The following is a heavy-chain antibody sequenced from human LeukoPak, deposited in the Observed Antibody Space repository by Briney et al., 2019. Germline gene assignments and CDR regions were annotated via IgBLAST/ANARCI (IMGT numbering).Heavy chain of an antibody. D-gene: IGHD2-2*01. CDR2: IVVGSGNT. J-gene: IGHJ4*02. Sequence: GTSVKVSCKASGFTFSSSAIQWVRQVRGQRLEWIGWIVVGSGNTNYAQKFHDRVTITKDMSTMTAYMELSSLRSEDTALYYCAAVFFSSTVPYFDHWAQGTLVTVSS. CDR1: GFTFSSSA. CDR3: AAVFFSSTVPYFDH. V-gene: IGHV1-58*02.